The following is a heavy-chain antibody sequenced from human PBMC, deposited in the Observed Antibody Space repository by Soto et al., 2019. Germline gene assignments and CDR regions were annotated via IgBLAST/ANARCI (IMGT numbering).Heavy chain of an antibody. CDR1: GGSIRSNDYF. D-gene: IGHD2-8*02. CDR2: IYSNGGT. CDR3: ASFLVGATARNDFDS. V-gene: IGHV4-39*01. J-gene: IGHJ4*02. Sequence: LQLQESGPGVVKPSETLSLACSVSGGSIRSNDYFWGWVRQPPGKGLEWIASIYSNGGTYDSPSLKSRAKVSIDTSKNQFFLTVRSVTAADTAVYYCASFLVGATARNDFDSWGQGTLVTISS.